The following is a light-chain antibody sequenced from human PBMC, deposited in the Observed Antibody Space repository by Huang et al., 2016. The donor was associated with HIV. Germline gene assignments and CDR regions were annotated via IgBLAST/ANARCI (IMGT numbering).Light chain of an antibody. CDR2: AAS. CDR3: QQLHDYPVT. J-gene: IGKJ5*01. V-gene: IGKV1D-13*01. CDR1: QDISTS. Sequence: AVQLTQFPSSLSASVGDRVVITGRASQDISTSLAWYQQKPGMAPQRLISAASKVQSGVSTRFSGDSAGAYFTLFITNVQPEDVATYYCQQLHDYPVTFGRGTRLDIK.